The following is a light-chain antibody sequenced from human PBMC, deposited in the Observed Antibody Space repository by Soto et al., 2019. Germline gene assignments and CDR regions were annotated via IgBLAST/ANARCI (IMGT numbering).Light chain of an antibody. CDR3: QQYNSDST. CDR2: KAS. V-gene: IGKV1-5*03. J-gene: IGKJ1*01. CDR1: QSISIW. Sequence: IQMTQSPSTLSASVGDRVTITCRASQSISIWLAWYQQKPGKAPKLLIYKASSLESEVPSRFSGSRSGTEFTLPINSLQPDDSATYYCQQYNSDSTFGQGTKVEIK.